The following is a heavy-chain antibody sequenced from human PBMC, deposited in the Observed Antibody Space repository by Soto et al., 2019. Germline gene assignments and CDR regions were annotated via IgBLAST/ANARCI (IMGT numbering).Heavy chain of an antibody. CDR2: IYYSGTT. Sequence: QVQLQESGPGLVKPSQTLSLTCTVSGGSISSGGYYWSWIRQHPGKGLEWIGYIYYSGTTYYNPTLKSRVTMSVDTSENQFSLRLSPVTAADTAVYYWARKDSGYADDVDVWCKGTTVTVSS. CDR3: ARKDSGYADDVDV. D-gene: IGHD5-12*01. V-gene: IGHV4-31*03. CDR1: GGSISSGGYY. J-gene: IGHJ6*04.